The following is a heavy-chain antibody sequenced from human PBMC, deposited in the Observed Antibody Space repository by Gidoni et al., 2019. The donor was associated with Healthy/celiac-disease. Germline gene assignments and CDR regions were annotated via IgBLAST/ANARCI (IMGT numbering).Heavy chain of an antibody. CDR2: IYYRGST. CDR1: GGSISSRGYY. CDR3: ARDDGRGAEGY. V-gene: IGHV4-31*03. J-gene: IGHJ4*02. D-gene: IGHD3-16*01. Sequence: VQLQESGPGLVKPSQTLSLTCTVSGGSISSRGYYWSWIRQHPGKGLEWIGYIYYRGSTYYNPCLKSRVTISVDTSKNQFSLKLSSVTAADTAVYYCARDDGRGAEGYWGQGTLVTVSS.